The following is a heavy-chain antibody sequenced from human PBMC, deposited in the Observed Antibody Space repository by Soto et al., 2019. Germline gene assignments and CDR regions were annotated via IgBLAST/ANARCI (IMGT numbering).Heavy chain of an antibody. CDR3: ARRYSGYDFDY. CDR1: GGSFSAYY. CDR2: INHSGST. Sequence: QVQLQQWGAGLLKPSETLSLTCAVYGGSFSAYYWSWIRQPPGKGLEWIGEINHSGSTNYNPSLKSRVTISVDTSKNQFSLKLSSVTAADTAVYYCARRYSGYDFDYWGQGTLVTVSS. D-gene: IGHD5-12*01. V-gene: IGHV4-34*01. J-gene: IGHJ4*02.